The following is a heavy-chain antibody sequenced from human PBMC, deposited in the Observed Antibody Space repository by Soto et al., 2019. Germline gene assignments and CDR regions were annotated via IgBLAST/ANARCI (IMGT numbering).Heavy chain of an antibody. CDR1: GGTFSSYA. Sequence: QVQLVQSGAEVKKPGSSVKVSCKASGGTFSSYAISWVRQAPGQGLEWMGGIIPIFGTANYAQKFQGRVTITADESTSTAYMELSSLRSEDTAVYYCARVPPYCSGGSCYPEGYFVYWGQGTLVTVSS. V-gene: IGHV1-69*01. CDR3: ARVPPYCSGGSCYPEGYFVY. D-gene: IGHD2-15*01. CDR2: IIPIFGTA. J-gene: IGHJ4*02.